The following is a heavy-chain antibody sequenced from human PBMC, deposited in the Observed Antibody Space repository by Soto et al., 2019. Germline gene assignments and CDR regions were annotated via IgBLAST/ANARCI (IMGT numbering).Heavy chain of an antibody. D-gene: IGHD2-2*02. J-gene: IGHJ6*02. CDR2: ISTDSSYI. Sequence: GGSLRLSCAASGFTFGGRTINWVRQAPGKGLEWVSSISTDSSYIYYADSVKGRFTISRDNAKNSLYLQMNSLRAEDTAVYYCARGHCSRTSCYTRGYYYYGMDFWGQGTTVTVSS. V-gene: IGHV3-21*06. CDR3: ARGHCSRTSCYTRGYYYYGMDF. CDR1: GFTFGGRT.